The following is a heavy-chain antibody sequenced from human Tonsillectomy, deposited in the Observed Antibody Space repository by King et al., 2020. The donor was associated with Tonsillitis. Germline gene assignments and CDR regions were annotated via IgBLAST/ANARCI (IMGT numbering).Heavy chain of an antibody. V-gene: IGHV3-43*02. Sequence: VQLVESGGGVEQPGGSLRLSCAASGFPFDDYAMHWVRQAPGKGLECVSLISGDEIDTYYADSVKGRFTISRDNSKNLLYLQMNILRSEDTAFYYCAKDIRYTIGWGLDFWGQGTLVTVSS. CDR1: GFPFDDYA. CDR3: AKDIRYTIGWGLDF. J-gene: IGHJ4*02. CDR2: ISGDEIDT. D-gene: IGHD6-19*01.